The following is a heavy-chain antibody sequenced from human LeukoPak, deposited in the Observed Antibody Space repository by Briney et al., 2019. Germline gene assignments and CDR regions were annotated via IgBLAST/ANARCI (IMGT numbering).Heavy chain of an antibody. CDR1: GYTFTDFY. Sequence: GASVKVSCKTSGYTFTDFYIHWVRQAPGQGLEWMGWINPKSGGTNYAQNFQGRVTMARDTSITTAYMELSSLRSEDTAVYYCARVIRVGGDYYGMDVWGQGTTVTVSS. CDR3: ARVIRVGGDYYGMDV. J-gene: IGHJ6*02. D-gene: IGHD2-15*01. CDR2: INPKSGGT. V-gene: IGHV1-2*02.